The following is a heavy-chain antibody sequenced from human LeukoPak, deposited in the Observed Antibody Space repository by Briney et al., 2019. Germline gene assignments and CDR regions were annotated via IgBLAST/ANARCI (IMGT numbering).Heavy chain of an antibody. CDR3: ARGNNYAYDY. D-gene: IGHD5-18*01. Sequence: GGSLRLSCAASGFPFSAYYMHWVHQAPGKGLEYVSAISDNGGSTFYADSVKGRFTISRDNSRNTLYLQMGSLRADDMGVYYCARGNNYAYDYWGQGTLVTVSS. V-gene: IGHV3-64*02. J-gene: IGHJ4*02. CDR2: ISDNGGST. CDR1: GFPFSAYY.